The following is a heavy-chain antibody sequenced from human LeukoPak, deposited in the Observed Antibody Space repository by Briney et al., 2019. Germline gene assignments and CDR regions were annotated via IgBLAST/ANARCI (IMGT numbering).Heavy chain of an antibody. J-gene: IGHJ4*02. Sequence: GESLRLSCAASGFTFSSYAMSWVRQAPRQGLEWVSAISGSGGSTYYADSVKGRFTISRDNSKNTLYLQMNSLRAEDTAVYYCAKDEIVYCGCDCYSNYWGQGTLVTVSS. CDR2: ISGSGGST. V-gene: IGHV3-23*01. CDR1: GFTFSSYA. CDR3: AKDEIVYCGCDCYSNY. D-gene: IGHD2-21*02.